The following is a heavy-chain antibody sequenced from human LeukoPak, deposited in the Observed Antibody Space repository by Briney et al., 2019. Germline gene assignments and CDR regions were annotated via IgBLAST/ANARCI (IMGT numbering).Heavy chain of an antibody. CDR1: GGSISSSSYY. CDR2: IYYSGST. V-gene: IGHV4-39*01. Sequence: SETLSLTCAVSGGSISSSSYYWVWIRQPPGKGLEWNGSIYYSGSTYYNPSLKSRVTISVDTSKNQFSLKLSSVTAADTAVYYCASWGITMVRGADAFDIWGQGTMVTVSS. J-gene: IGHJ3*02. CDR3: ASWGITMVRGADAFDI. D-gene: IGHD3-10*01.